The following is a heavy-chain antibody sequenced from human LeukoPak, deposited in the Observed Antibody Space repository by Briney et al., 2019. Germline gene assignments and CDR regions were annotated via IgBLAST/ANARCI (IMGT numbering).Heavy chain of an antibody. D-gene: IGHD1-26*01. V-gene: IGHV4-4*07. J-gene: IGHJ4*02. CDR2: IYTSGST. Sequence: KPSETLSHTCTVSGGSITSYYWSWIRQPAGKGLEWIGRIYTSGSTNYNASRKSRVSMSVDTSKNQFSLKLSSVTAADTAVFYCARDNSGSYREFDYWGQGTLVTVSS. CDR3: ARDNSGSYREFDY. CDR1: GGSITSYY.